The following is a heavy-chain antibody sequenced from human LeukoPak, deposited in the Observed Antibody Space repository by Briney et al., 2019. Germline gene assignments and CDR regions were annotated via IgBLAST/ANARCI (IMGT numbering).Heavy chain of an antibody. Sequence: PGGSLRLSCAASGFTFSSYDMSWVRQAPGQGLEWVSVISGGGSSTYYADSVKGRFTISRDNSKSTLYLQMNSLRAEDTAVFYCARESTEDRPGSWGQGTLVTVSS. CDR2: ISGGGSST. CDR1: GFTFSSYD. CDR3: ARESTEDRPGS. D-gene: IGHD5/OR15-5a*01. V-gene: IGHV3-23*01. J-gene: IGHJ5*02.